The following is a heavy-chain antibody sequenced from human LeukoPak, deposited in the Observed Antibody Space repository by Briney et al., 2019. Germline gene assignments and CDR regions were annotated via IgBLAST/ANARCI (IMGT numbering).Heavy chain of an antibody. CDR3: ARGGYSGYPLPSFDL. Sequence: SETLSLTCTVSGGSISSGGYYWSWIRQHPGKGLEWIGYIYYSGSTYYNPSLKSRVTMSVDTSKNQFSLKLSSVTAADTAVYYCARGGYSGYPLPSFDLWGRGTLVTVSS. V-gene: IGHV4-31*03. CDR1: GGSISSGGYY. D-gene: IGHD5-12*01. CDR2: IYYSGST. J-gene: IGHJ2*01.